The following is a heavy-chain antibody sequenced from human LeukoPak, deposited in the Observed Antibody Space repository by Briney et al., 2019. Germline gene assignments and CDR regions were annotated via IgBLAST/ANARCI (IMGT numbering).Heavy chain of an antibody. V-gene: IGHV3-74*01. Sequence: PGGSLRLSCATSGNYWMHWVRQAPGRGRVWVSHINSDGSWTSYADSVKGRFTVSRDNTKNSLYLQMNSLRAEDTGVFYCARDQYDSWSRRGNFDSWGQGTLVIVSS. CDR1: GNYW. D-gene: IGHD3-3*01. CDR2: INSDGSWT. CDR3: ARDQYDSWSRRGNFDS. J-gene: IGHJ4*02.